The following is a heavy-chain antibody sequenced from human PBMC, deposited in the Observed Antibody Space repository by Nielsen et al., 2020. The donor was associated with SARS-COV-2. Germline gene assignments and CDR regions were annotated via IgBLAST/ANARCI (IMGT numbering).Heavy chain of an antibody. D-gene: IGHD6-19*01. CDR3: ARDRPSIAVAGPFDY. CDR2: IKQDGSEK. CDR1: GFTFSSYW. V-gene: IGHV3-7*03. J-gene: IGHJ4*02. Sequence: GESLKIFCAASGFTFSSYWMSWVRQAPGKGLEWVANIKQDGSEKYYVDSVKGRFTISRDNAKNSLYLQMNSLRAEDTAVYYCARDRPSIAVAGPFDYWGQGTLVTVSS.